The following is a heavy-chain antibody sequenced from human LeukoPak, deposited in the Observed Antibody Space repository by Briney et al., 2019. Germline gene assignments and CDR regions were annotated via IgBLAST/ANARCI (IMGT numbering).Heavy chain of an antibody. V-gene: IGHV4-39*07. CDR2: INYSGGT. CDR3: ARANWNYYYYYYMDV. D-gene: IGHD1-20*01. J-gene: IGHJ6*03. Sequence: SETLSLTCTVSGGSISSSDYYWGWIRQPPGKGLEWIGSINYSGGTYCNPSLKSRVTISIDTSKNQFSLKLSSVTAADAAVYYCARANWNYYYYYYMDVWGKGTTVTVSS. CDR1: GGSISSSDYY.